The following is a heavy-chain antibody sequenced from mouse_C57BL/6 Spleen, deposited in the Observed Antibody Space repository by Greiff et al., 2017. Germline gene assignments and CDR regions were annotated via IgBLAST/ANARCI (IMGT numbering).Heavy chain of an antibody. J-gene: IGHJ4*01. CDR1: GYTFTSYG. CDR3: AEKAYAMDY. CDR2: IYPRSGNT. V-gene: IGHV1-81*01. Sequence: VKLMESGAELARPGASVKLSCKASGYTFTSYGISWVKQRTGQGLEWIGEIYPRSGNTYYNEKFKGKATLTADKSSSTAYMELRSLTSEDSAVYFCAEKAYAMDYWGQGTSVTVSS.